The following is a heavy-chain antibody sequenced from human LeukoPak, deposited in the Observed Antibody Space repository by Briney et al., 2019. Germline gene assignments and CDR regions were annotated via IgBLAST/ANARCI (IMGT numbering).Heavy chain of an antibody. CDR1: GFTFTSYA. D-gene: IGHD5-24*01. CDR2: ISGSGGST. V-gene: IGHV3-23*01. Sequence: GGSLRLSCAASGFTFTSYAMSWVRQAPGKGLGWVSAISGSGGSTYYADSVKGRFTISRDNSKGTVYLQMNSLRPEDTAVYYCAKDDAWLQYGNWGRGTLVTVSS. CDR3: AKDDAWLQYGN. J-gene: IGHJ4*02.